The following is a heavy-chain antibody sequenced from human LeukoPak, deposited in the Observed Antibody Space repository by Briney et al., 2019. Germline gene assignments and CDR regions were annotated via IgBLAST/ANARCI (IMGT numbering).Heavy chain of an antibody. CDR2: ILYDGTNK. Sequence: GGSLRLSCAASGFTFSSYGMHWVRQAPGKGLEWVAVILYDGTNKFYADSVKGRFTISRDNSKNTLYMQMNSLRAEDTAVYNCAKGWFGFSVIDYWGQGTPVTVSS. V-gene: IGHV3-30*18. CDR1: GFTFSSYG. D-gene: IGHD3-10*01. CDR3: AKGWFGFSVIDY. J-gene: IGHJ4*02.